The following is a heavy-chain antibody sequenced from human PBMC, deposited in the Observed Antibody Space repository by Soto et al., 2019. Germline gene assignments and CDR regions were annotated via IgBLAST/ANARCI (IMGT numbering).Heavy chain of an antibody. J-gene: IGHJ6*02. CDR1: GGTFSSYA. CDR2: IIPIFGTA. D-gene: IGHD3-9*01. CDR3: ASGYYDVLSPPPGTGYGMDV. Sequence: QVQLVQSGAEVKKPGSSVKVSCKASGGTFSSYAISWVRQAPGQGLEWMGGIIPIFGTANYAQKFQGRVTITADESTSTAYMELSSLRSEDTAVYYCASGYYDVLSPPPGTGYGMDVWGQGTTVTVSS. V-gene: IGHV1-69*01.